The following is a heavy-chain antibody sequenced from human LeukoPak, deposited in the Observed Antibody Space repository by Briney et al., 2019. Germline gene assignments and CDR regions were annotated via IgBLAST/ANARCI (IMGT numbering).Heavy chain of an antibody. CDR1: GFTFDDYA. V-gene: IGHV3-43D*03. D-gene: IGHD2-2*01. Sequence: GGSLRLSCAASGFTFDDYAMHWVRQAPGKGLEWVSLVNWDGGTTYYADPVKGRFTISRDNNKNSLYLQMNSLRLEDTALYYCVKDIGPVTSSPRFDYWGRGTLVTVSS. CDR2: VNWDGGTT. J-gene: IGHJ4*02. CDR3: VKDIGPVTSSPRFDY.